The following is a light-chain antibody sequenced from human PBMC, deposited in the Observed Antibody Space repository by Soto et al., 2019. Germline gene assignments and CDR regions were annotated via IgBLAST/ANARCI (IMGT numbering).Light chain of an antibody. Sequence: QSVLTQPASVSGSPGQSITISCTGTSSDIGTYNYVSWYQLHPGKAPKLTIYEVSNRPSGISNRFSGSKSGNTASLTISGLQAEDEADYYCSSYISSSTLVIFGGGTKLTVL. V-gene: IGLV2-14*01. CDR2: EVS. CDR3: SSYISSSTLVI. J-gene: IGLJ2*01. CDR1: SSDIGTYNY.